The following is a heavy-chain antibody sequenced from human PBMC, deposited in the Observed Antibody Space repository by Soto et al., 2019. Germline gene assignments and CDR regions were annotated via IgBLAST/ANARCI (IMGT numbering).Heavy chain of an antibody. CDR1: GFSLDTWGVG. Sequence: QITLKESGPTLVRPTQTLTLTCTVSGFSLDTWGVGVGWIRQPPGKAPEWLALIYWDDDKRYSPSLKNILTITKDTSNNQVVLTVTNMDPVDTVTYYCARALGSWGSYYFDPWGQGTLVTVSS. CDR2: IYWDDDK. V-gene: IGHV2-5*02. J-gene: IGHJ4*02. D-gene: IGHD3-16*01. CDR3: ARALGSWGSYYFDP.